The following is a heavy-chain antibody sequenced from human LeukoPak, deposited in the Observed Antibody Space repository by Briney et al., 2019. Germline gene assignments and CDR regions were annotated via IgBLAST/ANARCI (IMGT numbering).Heavy chain of an antibody. CDR1: GYTFTSYA. CDR3: ARGLERRPPYDY. J-gene: IGHJ4*02. Sequence: ASVKVSCKASGYTFTSYAMHWVRQAPGQRLEWMGWINAGNGNTKYSQKFQGRVTITRDTSASTAYMELSSLRSEDTAVYYCARGLERRPPYDYWGQGTLVTFSS. CDR2: INAGNGNT. D-gene: IGHD1-1*01. V-gene: IGHV1-3*01.